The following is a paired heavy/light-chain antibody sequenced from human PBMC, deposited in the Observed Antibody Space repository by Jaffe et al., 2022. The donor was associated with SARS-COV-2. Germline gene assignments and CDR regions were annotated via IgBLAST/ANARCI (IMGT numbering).Light chain of an antibody. Sequence: QSVLTQPPSVSGAPGQRVTISCTGSSSNIGAGYAVHWYQQLPGTAPKLLMSANTYRPSGVPDRFSGSRSGTSASLAISGLQAEDEADYYCQSFDSSLSGYVFGTGTKVTVL. CDR3: QSFDSSLSGYV. CDR1: SSNIGAGYA. V-gene: IGLV1-40*01. J-gene: IGLJ1*01. CDR2: ANT.
Heavy chain of an antibody. V-gene: IGHV4-59*01. CDR1: GGSSGGFY. CDR2: IDNSGNT. Sequence: QVQLRESGPGLVKPSETLSLTCSVSGGSSGGFYWSWIRQPPGKGLEWIGYIDNSGNTNYNPSLKSRVTISVDSSKNQFSLKLTSVSTADTAVYYCARDSDTELVSAFDIWGQGTMVTVSS. CDR3: ARDSDTELVSAFDI. J-gene: IGHJ3*02. D-gene: IGHD2-8*02.